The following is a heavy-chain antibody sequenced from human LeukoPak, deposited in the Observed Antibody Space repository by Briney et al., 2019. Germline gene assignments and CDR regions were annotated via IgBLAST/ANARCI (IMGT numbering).Heavy chain of an antibody. J-gene: IGHJ4*02. CDR1: GGSFSGYY. CDR2: INHSGST. V-gene: IGHV4-34*01. CDR3: ARACGGSCYLNYFDY. D-gene: IGHD2-15*01. Sequence: SETLSLTCAVYGGSFSGYYWSWIRQPPGKGLEWIGEINHSGSTNYNPSLKSRVTISVDTSKNQFSLKLSSVTAADTAVYYCARACGGSCYLNYFDYWGQGTPVTVSS.